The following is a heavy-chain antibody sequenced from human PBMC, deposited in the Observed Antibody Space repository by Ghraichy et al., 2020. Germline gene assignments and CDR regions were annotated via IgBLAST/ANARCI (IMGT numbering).Heavy chain of an antibody. D-gene: IGHD4-17*01. Sequence: ASVKVSCKASGYTFTSYDINWVRQATGQGLEWMGWMNPNSGNTGYAQKFQGRVTMTRNTSISTAYMELSSLRSEDTAVYYCARALGPLSTVTMGYWGQGTLVTVSS. CDR1: GYTFTSYD. CDR3: ARALGPLSTVTMGY. CDR2: MNPNSGNT. V-gene: IGHV1-8*01. J-gene: IGHJ4*02.